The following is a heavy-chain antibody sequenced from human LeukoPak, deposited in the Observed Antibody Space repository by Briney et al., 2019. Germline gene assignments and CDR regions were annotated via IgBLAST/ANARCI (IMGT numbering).Heavy chain of an antibody. D-gene: IGHD3-22*01. CDR1: GYTFTSYY. CDR2: INPSGGST. V-gene: IGHV1-46*01. J-gene: IGHJ4*02. CDR3: ARTYYYDSSGYGFDY. Sequence: ASVKVSCKASGYTFTSYYMHWVRQAPGQGLEWMGIINPSGGSTSYAQKFQGRVTMTRDMSTSTVYMELSSLRSEDTAVYYCARTYYYDSSGYGFDYWGQGTLVTVSS.